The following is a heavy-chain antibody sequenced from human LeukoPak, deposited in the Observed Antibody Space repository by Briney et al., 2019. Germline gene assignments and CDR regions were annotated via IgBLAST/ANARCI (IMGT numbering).Heavy chain of an antibody. Sequence: GGSLRLSCAASGFTFSSYAMSWVRQAPGKGLEWVSAISGSGGSTYFADSVKGRFTISRDNSKNTLYLQMNSLKAEDRAVYYCAKPQYCSSTSCYAGNFDYWGQGTLVTVSS. D-gene: IGHD2-2*01. CDR3: AKPQYCSSTSCYAGNFDY. V-gene: IGHV3-23*01. J-gene: IGHJ4*02. CDR1: GFTFSSYA. CDR2: ISGSGGST.